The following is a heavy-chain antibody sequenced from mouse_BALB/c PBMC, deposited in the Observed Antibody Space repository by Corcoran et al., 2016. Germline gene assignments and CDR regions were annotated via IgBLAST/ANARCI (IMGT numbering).Heavy chain of an antibody. CDR1: GYTFTNYG. D-gene: IGHD2-4*01. Sequence: QIQLVQSGPELKKPGETVKISCKASGYTFTNYGMNWVKQAPGKGLKWMGWINTYTGEPTYVDDFKGRFAFSLETSASTAYLQINNLKNEDTATYFCARGDYDTWFAYWGQGTLVTVSA. V-gene: IGHV9-3-1*01. CDR2: INTYTGEP. CDR3: ARGDYDTWFAY. J-gene: IGHJ3*01.